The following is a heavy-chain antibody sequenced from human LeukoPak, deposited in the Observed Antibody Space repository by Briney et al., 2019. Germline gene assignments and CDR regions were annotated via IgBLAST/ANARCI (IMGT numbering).Heavy chain of an antibody. CDR3: RRGGYSSSPGFDY. V-gene: IGHV3-21*01. Sequence: GGSLRLSCAASGFTFSSYSMNWVRQAPGKGLEWVSSISSSSSYIYYADSVKGRFTISRDNAKNSLYLQMNSLRAEDTAVYYCRRGGYSSSPGFDYWGQGTLVTVSS. CDR1: GFTFSSYS. J-gene: IGHJ4*02. D-gene: IGHD6-6*01. CDR2: ISSSSSYI.